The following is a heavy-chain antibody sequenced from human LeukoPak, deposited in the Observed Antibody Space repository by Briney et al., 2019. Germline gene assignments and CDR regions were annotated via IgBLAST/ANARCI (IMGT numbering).Heavy chain of an antibody. CDR1: GYTFTSYG. D-gene: IGHD3-16*01. Sequence: ASVKVSCKASGYTFTSYGISWVRQAPGQGLEWMGWISAYNGNTNYAQKLQGRVTMTTDTSTSTAYMELRNLRSDDTAVYYCARRDYVWGPHTFDIWGQGTMVTVSS. V-gene: IGHV1-18*01. J-gene: IGHJ3*02. CDR3: ARRDYVWGPHTFDI. CDR2: ISAYNGNT.